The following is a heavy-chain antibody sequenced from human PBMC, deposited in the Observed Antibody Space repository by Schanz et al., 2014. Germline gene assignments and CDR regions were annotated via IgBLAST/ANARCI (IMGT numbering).Heavy chain of an antibody. J-gene: IGHJ6*02. Sequence: EVQLLESGGGLVQPGGSLRLSCAASGFTFSSYAMTWVRQAPGKGLEWVSFVHPGGSTYYPDSVKGRFTISRDNAKNSLFLQMNSLRAEDTAVYYCLAPDYGMDVWGQGTTVTVSS. CDR2: FVHPGGST. CDR1: GFTFSSYA. V-gene: IGHV3-23*03. CDR3: LAPDYGMDV.